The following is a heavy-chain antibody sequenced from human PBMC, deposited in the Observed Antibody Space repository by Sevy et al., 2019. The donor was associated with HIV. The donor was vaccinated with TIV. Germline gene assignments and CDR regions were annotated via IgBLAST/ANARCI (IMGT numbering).Heavy chain of an antibody. Sequence: ASMKVSCKTSGYTFSSYDINWVRQATGQGLEWMGWMNPNSDNTGYAQKFQGRVTITRNTSISTAFMELSSLRSEDTAVYYCARGFLGDGGAYSAFDIWGQGTMVTVSS. CDR1: GYTFSSYD. D-gene: IGHD3-16*01. CDR2: MNPNSDNT. CDR3: ARGFLGDGGAYSAFDI. V-gene: IGHV1-8*03. J-gene: IGHJ3*02.